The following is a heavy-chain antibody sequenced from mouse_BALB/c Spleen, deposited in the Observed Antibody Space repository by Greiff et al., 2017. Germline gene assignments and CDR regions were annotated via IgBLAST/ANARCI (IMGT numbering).Heavy chain of an antibody. CDR1: GYSFTGSN. V-gene: IGHV1S135*01. CDR2: IDPYYGGT. D-gene: IGHD4-1*01. Sequence: EVQLQQSGPELVKPGASVKISCTASGYSFTGSNMHWVKQSNGQSLEWIGNIDPYYGGTNYNQKFKGKATLTVDKSSSTAYLQLKSLTSEDSAVYYCARWSTGNGLAYWGQGTLVTVSA. CDR3: ARWSTGNGLAY. J-gene: IGHJ3*01.